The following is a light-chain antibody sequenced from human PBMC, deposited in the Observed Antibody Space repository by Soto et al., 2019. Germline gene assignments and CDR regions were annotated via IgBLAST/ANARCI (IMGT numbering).Light chain of an antibody. Sequence: QSALTQPDSVSGYPGQSITISCTGTSSETGGYNSVSWYQQHPGRAPRLIIYSVTNRPSGVSNRFSASKSGNTASLTISGLQADDEADYSCTSYTPIVTLGSVFGTG. CDR1: SSETGGYNS. CDR2: SVT. CDR3: TSYTPIVTLGSV. J-gene: IGLJ1*01. V-gene: IGLV2-14*01.